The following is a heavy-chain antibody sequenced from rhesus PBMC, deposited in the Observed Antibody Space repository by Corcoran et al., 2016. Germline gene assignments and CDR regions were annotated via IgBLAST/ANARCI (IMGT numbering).Heavy chain of an antibody. CDR1: GTSTTGYF. CDR3: ARGGGLDV. J-gene: IGHJ5-2*02. D-gene: IGHD2-39*02. Sequence: QVQLQESGPGLVKPWETLSLTCDVSGTSTTGYFWNWIRHSPETGLEWIGQIGGSSGLPTYTPSLMSRVTRSVDTSKNQFSLKLSYVTAADTAVYYCARGGGLDVWGRGVLVTVSS. V-gene: IGHV4-165*02. CDR2: IGGSSGLP.